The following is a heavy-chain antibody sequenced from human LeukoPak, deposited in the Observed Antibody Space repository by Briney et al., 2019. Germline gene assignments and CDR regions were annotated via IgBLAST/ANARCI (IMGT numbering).Heavy chain of an antibody. CDR1: GFTFSDYY. V-gene: IGHV3-7*01. J-gene: IGHJ4*02. CDR2: IKEDGSEK. CDR3: VRSYYYDGSGY. D-gene: IGHD3-22*01. Sequence: GGSLRLSCAASGFTFSDYYMSWIRQAPGKGPEWVANIKEDGSEKYYVDSVKGRFTISRDNAKNSLSLQMNSLRVEDTAVYYCVRSYYYDGSGYWGQGTLVTVSS.